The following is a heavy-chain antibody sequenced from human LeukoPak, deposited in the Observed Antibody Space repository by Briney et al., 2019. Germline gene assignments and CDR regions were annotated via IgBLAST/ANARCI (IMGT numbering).Heavy chain of an antibody. CDR2: ISSSSSYI. D-gene: IGHD6-19*01. Sequence: GESLRLSCAASGFTFSSYSMNWVRQAPGKGLEWVSSISSSSSYIYYADSVKGRFTISRDNAKNSLYLQMNSLRAEDTAVYYCARADIAVAGTGFDYWGQGTLVTVST. V-gene: IGHV3-21*01. J-gene: IGHJ4*02. CDR1: GFTFSSYS. CDR3: ARADIAVAGTGFDY.